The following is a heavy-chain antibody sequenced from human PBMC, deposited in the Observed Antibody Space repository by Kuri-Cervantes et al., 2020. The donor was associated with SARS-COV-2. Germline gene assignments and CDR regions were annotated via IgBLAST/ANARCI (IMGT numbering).Heavy chain of an antibody. D-gene: IGHD3-3*01. CDR3: AKVGLAQNDFWSGYYTG. V-gene: IGHV3-53*01. CDR1: GFTVSSNY. Sequence: GESLKISCAASGFTVSSNYMSWVRQAPGKGLEWVSVIYSGGSTYYADSVKGRFTISRDNSKNTLYLQMNSLRVEDTAVYYCAKVGLAQNDFWSGYYTGWGQGTLVTVSS. CDR2: IYSGGST. J-gene: IGHJ4*02.